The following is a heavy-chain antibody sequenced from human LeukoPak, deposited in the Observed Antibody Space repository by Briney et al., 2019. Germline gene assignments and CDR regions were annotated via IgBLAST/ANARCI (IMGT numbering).Heavy chain of an antibody. CDR1: GFTFSSYW. D-gene: IGHD1-26*01. CDR3: ARSNTWELPEFDY. Sequence: GGSLRLSCAASGFTFSSYWMSWVRQAPGKGLEWVANIKQDGSEKYYVDSVKGRFTISRDNAKNSLYLQMNSLRAEDTAVYYCARSNTWELPEFDYWGQGTLVTVSS. V-gene: IGHV3-7*01. J-gene: IGHJ4*02. CDR2: IKQDGSEK.